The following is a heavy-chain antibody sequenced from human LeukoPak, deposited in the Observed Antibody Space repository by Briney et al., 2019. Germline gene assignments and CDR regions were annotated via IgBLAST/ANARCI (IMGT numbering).Heavy chain of an antibody. Sequence: ASVKVSCKASGYTFTGYYMHWVRQAPGQGLEWMGWINPNSGGTNYAQKFQGWVTMTRDTSISTAYMELSRLRSDDTAVYYCARDLGMVRGSFDYWGQGTLVTVSS. CDR1: GYTFTGYY. CDR2: INPNSGGT. D-gene: IGHD3-10*01. V-gene: IGHV1-2*04. CDR3: ARDLGMVRGSFDY. J-gene: IGHJ4*02.